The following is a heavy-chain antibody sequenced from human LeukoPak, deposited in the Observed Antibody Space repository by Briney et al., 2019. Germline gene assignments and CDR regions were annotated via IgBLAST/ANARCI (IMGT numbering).Heavy chain of an antibody. CDR3: ARDPSLCSSTSCYASIAVAGLYFDY. CDR2: ISGTTGRT. Sequence: GGSLRLSCATSGFTFTSHAMTWVRQAPGKGLEWVSGISGTTGRTFYGDSVKGRFTISRDNSKNTLYLQMNSLRAEDTAVYYCARDPSLCSSTSCYASIAVAGLYFDYWGQGTLVTVSS. V-gene: IGHV3-23*01. J-gene: IGHJ4*02. D-gene: IGHD2-2*01. CDR1: GFTFTSHA.